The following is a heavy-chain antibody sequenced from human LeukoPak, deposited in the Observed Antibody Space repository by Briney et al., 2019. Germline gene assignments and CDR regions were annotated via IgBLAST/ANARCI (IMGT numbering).Heavy chain of an antibody. D-gene: IGHD3-10*01. Sequence: ASVKVSCKASGYTFTSYDINWVRQATGQGLEWMGWMNPNSGNTGYAQKFQGRVTITRNTSISTAYMELNSLRSEDTAVYYCARDRGGRYGSGSYDPYYSDYWGQGTLVTVSS. CDR1: GYTFTSYD. CDR3: ARDRGGRYGSGSYDPYYSDY. J-gene: IGHJ4*02. V-gene: IGHV1-8*03. CDR2: MNPNSGNT.